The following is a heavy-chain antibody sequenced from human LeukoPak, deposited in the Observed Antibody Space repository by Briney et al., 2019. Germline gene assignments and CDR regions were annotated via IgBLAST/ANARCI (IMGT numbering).Heavy chain of an antibody. J-gene: IGHJ4*02. CDR3: AKDVYNWNFYFDY. CDR2: ISASGYST. V-gene: IGHV3-23*01. Sequence: GGPLRLSCAASGFTFSIYAMSWVRQALGKGLEWVSAISASGYSTYYADSVKGRFTISRDNSKKTLYLQMNSLRAEDTAIFYCAKDVYNWNFYFDYWGQGTLVTVSS. CDR1: GFTFSIYA. D-gene: IGHD1-7*01.